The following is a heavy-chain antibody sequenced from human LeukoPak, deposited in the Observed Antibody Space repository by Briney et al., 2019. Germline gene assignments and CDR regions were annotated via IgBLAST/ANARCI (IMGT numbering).Heavy chain of an antibody. J-gene: IGHJ4*01. CDR1: GLTFSDYY. Sequence: PGGSLRLSCAASGLTFSDYYMTWIRQAPGKGLEWVSSISGTGTTIYSADSVRGRFTVSRDNARNSLFLHMNSLRAEDTAVYYCAVQITMIVVVPYFDYWGHGTLFSVSS. CDR2: ISGTGTTI. CDR3: AVQITMIVVVPYFDY. D-gene: IGHD3-22*01. V-gene: IGHV3-11*04.